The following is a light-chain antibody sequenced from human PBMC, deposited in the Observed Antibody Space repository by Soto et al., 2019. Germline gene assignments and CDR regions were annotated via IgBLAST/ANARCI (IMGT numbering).Light chain of an antibody. CDR3: TSYATSSPYV. J-gene: IGLJ1*01. V-gene: IGLV2-14*01. CDR2: GVS. CDR1: SSDVGGYDY. Sequence: QSALTQPASVSGSPGQSITISCTGTSSDVGGYDYVSWYQHHPGKAPKLIIFGVSDRPSGVSNRFSGSKSGNTASLTISGLQVEDEADYYCTSYATSSPYVFGTGTKVTVL.